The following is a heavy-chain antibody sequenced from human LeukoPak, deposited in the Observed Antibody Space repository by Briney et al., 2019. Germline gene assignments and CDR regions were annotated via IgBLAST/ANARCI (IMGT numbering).Heavy chain of an antibody. CDR1: GFSYSTYA. V-gene: IGHV3-30-3*01. CDR2: ISYDGANK. Sequence: GGSLRLSCAASGFSYSTYAMHWVRQAPGKGLEWVAVISYDGANKYYADSVKGRFTISRDNSKITLYLQMNSLRAEDTAVYYCARNEYSSTNWFDPWGQGTLVTVSS. D-gene: IGHD6-19*01. J-gene: IGHJ5*02. CDR3: ARNEYSSTNWFDP.